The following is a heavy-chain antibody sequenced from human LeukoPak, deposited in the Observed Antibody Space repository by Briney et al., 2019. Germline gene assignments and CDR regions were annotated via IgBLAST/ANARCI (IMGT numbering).Heavy chain of an antibody. D-gene: IGHD4-17*01. V-gene: IGHV3-33*01. J-gene: IGHJ5*02. Sequence: GRSLRLSCAASGFTFSSYGMHWVRQAPGKGLEWVAVIWYDGSNKYYADSVKGRFTISRDNSKNTLYLQMNSLRAEDTAVYYCARDYQSTVPWFDPWGQGTLVTVSS. CDR1: GFTFSSYG. CDR3: ARDYQSTVPWFDP. CDR2: IWYDGSNK.